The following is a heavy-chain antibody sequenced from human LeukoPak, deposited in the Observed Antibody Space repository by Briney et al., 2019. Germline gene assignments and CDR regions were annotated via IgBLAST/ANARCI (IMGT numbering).Heavy chain of an antibody. J-gene: IGHJ4*02. CDR2: INPNSGGT. CDR3: ARDIRPRVESCDY. D-gene: IGHD3-3*01. V-gene: IGHV1-2*02. Sequence: GASVKLSCKTSGYSFTDYHIHWVRQAPGQGLEWMGWINPNSGGTNYAQKIPGRVTMTRDTSINTAYMELRGLRSDDTAVYFCARDIRPRVESCDYWGQGTLVAVSS. CDR1: GYSFTDYH.